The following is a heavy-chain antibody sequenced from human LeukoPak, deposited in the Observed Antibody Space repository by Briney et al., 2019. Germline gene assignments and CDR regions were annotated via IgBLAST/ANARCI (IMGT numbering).Heavy chain of an antibody. D-gene: IGHD3-3*01. J-gene: IGHJ4*02. CDR2: ISGSGGST. V-gene: IGHV3-23*01. CDR3: AKLRDYDFWTGYHRYLDY. Sequence: GGSLRLSCAASGFTFSSYAMSWVRQAPGKGLEWVSIISGSGGSTYYADSVKGRFTISRDSSKNTLYLQMNSLRAEDTAAYYCAKLRDYDFWTGYHRYLDYWGQGTLVTVSS. CDR1: GFTFSSYA.